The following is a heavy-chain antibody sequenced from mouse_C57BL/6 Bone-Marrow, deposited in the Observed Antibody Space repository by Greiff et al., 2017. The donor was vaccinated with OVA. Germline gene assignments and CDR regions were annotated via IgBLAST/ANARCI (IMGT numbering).Heavy chain of an antibody. CDR2: LWTGGGT. CDR3: ARGLLAWFAY. CDR1: GFSLTSYA. J-gene: IGHJ3*01. D-gene: IGHD2-3*01. V-gene: IGHV2-9-1*01. Sequence: VKLMESGPGLVAPSQSLSITCTVSGFSLTSYAISWFRQPPGKGLEWLGVLWTGGGTNYTSALNSRLSISKDNSKSQVFLKMNSLQTDDTARYYCARGLLAWFAYWGQGTLVTVSA.